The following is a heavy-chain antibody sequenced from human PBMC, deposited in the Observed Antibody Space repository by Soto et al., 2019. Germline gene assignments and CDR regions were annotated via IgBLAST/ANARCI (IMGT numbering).Heavy chain of an antibody. Sequence: QLQLQESGPGLVRPSQTLSLTCTVSGGSMNIDHYHWTWIRQAPGKGLEWIGYIHYSGSIQSNPSHQSRLTMSVDTSKNLFSLNLSSVTAADTAVYFCVREDDGGDRDYYGLDVWGQGTTVTVSS. CDR3: VREDDGGDRDYYGLDV. J-gene: IGHJ6*02. V-gene: IGHV4-30-4*01. CDR1: GGSMNIDHYH. CDR2: IHYSGSI. D-gene: IGHD2-21*02.